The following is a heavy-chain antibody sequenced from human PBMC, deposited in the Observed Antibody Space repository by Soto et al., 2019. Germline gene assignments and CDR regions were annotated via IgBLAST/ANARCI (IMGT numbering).Heavy chain of an antibody. CDR1: GGSISSGGSY. Sequence: TPSPTCTVSGGSISSGGSYWCWIRQPPGKGLEWIGYIYYSGNTYFNPSLKSRVTLSVDTSKNQFSLDLSSVTAADTAVYYCVRYCSTTKCPFDYWGQGTQVTVSS. D-gene: IGHD2-2*01. CDR3: VRYCSTTKCPFDY. V-gene: IGHV4-30-4*01. CDR2: IYYSGNT. J-gene: IGHJ4*02.